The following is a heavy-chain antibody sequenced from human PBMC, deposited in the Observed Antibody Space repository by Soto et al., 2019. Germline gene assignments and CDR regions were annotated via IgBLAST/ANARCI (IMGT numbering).Heavy chain of an antibody. CDR1: GYTFTGYY. Sequence: GASVKVSCKASGYTFTGYYMHWVRQAPGQGLEWMGWINPNSGGTNYAQKFQGRVTMTRDTSISTAYMELSRLRSDDTAVYYCAPLGITIFGVVADFDYWGQGTLVTVSS. V-gene: IGHV1-2*02. J-gene: IGHJ4*02. D-gene: IGHD3-3*01. CDR2: INPNSGGT. CDR3: APLGITIFGVVADFDY.